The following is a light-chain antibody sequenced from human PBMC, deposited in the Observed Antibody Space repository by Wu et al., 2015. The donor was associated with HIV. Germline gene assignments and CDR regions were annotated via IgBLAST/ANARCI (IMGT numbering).Light chain of an antibody. CDR3: QQSYTAPYT. Sequence: DIQMTQSPSSLSASVGDRVIITCRASQNIRNYLNWYQQKPGKAPQLLASNLQSEVPSRFSESGSGTEFTLTISSLQPEDFATYYCQQSYTAPYTFGQGTKL. J-gene: IGKJ2*01. CDR2: AS. V-gene: IGKV1-39*01. CDR1: QNIRNY.